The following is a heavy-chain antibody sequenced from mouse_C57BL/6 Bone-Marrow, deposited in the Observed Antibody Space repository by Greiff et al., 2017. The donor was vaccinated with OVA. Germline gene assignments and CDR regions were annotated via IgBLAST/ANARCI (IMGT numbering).Heavy chain of an antibody. CDR3: TREAFYDDYAYYAMDY. J-gene: IGHJ4*01. V-gene: IGHV5-9-1*02. CDR2: ISSGGDYI. D-gene: IGHD2-4*01. Sequence: EVKLMESGEGLVKPGGSLKLSCAASGFAFSSYAMSWVRQTPEKRLEWVAYISSGGDYIYYADTVKGRFTISRDNARNTLYLQMSSLKSEDTAMDYCTREAFYDDYAYYAMDYWGQGTSVTVSS. CDR1: GFAFSSYA.